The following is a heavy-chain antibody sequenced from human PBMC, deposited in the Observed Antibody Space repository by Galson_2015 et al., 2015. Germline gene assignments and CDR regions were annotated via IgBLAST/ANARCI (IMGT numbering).Heavy chain of an antibody. CDR2: IYYSGST. CDR3: ARGYGSKYQPLDGMDV. J-gene: IGHJ6*02. D-gene: IGHD2-2*01. V-gene: IGHV4-39*01. Sequence: SIYYSGSTYYNPSLKSRVTISVDTSKNQFSLKLSSVTAADTAVYYCARGYGSKYQPLDGMDVWGQGTTVTVSS.